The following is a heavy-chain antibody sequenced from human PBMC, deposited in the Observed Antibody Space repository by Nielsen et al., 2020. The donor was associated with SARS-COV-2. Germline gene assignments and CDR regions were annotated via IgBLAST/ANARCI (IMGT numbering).Heavy chain of an antibody. Sequence: GESLKISCAASGFTFSSYWMSWVRQAPGKGLEWVANIKQDGSEKYYVDSVKGRFTISRDNAKNSLYLQMNSLRAEDTAVYYCARVGYSYGYHYYYYMDVWGKGTTVTVSS. CDR2: IKQDGSEK. CDR3: ARVGYSYGYHYYYYMDV. CDR1: GFTFSSYW. J-gene: IGHJ6*03. D-gene: IGHD5-18*01. V-gene: IGHV3-7*05.